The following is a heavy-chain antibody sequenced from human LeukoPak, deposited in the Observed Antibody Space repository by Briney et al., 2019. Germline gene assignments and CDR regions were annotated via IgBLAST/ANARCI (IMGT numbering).Heavy chain of an antibody. CDR1: GFTLSSYA. D-gene: IGHD6-19*01. Sequence: AGGSLRLSCAASGFTLSSYAMSWFRQAPGKGLEWVSFIRSKAYGGTTEYAAPVKGRFSISRGDSKSIAYLQMNSLKTEDTAVYYCARGRLDLGYWGQGTLVTVSS. CDR2: IRSKAYGGTT. V-gene: IGHV3-49*03. CDR3: ARGRLDLGY. J-gene: IGHJ4*02.